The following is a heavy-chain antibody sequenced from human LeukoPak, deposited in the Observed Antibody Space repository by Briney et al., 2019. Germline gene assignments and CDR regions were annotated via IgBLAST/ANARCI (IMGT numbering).Heavy chain of an antibody. J-gene: IGHJ3*02. CDR2: ISYDGSNQ. CDR1: GFTFSIYG. D-gene: IGHD2-15*01. V-gene: IGHV3-30*03. Sequence: GGTLRLSCAASGFTFSIYGMDWVRQAPGKGLEGVAVISYDGSNQYYGDSVKGGFTISRDNSKNTLYLQMNSLRAEDTAVYYCARDQGVVAAHDAFDIWGQGTMVTVSS. CDR3: ARDQGVVAAHDAFDI.